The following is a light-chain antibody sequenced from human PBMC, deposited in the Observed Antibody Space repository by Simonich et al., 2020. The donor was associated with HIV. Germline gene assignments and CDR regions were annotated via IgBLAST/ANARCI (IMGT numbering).Light chain of an antibody. J-gene: IGKJ2*01. CDR3: QQYNYWYT. CDR2: GAS. CDR1: QSISNN. Sequence: EIMMTQSPATLSVSPGERATLSCRASQSISNNFAWYQQKPGQAPRLLIYGASTRATGIPARFRGSGSGTEFTLTISSMQSEDFAVYYCQQYNYWYTFGQGTKLEIK. V-gene: IGKV3-15*01.